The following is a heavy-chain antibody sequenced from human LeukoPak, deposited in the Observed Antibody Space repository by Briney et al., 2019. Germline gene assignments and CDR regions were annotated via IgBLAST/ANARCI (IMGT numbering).Heavy chain of an antibody. Sequence: GASVKVSCKASGYTFTSYDINWVRQATGQGLEWMGWMNPNSGNTGYAQKFQGRVTITRNTSISTAYMELSSLRSEDTAVYYCARARPKAYYYYMDVWGEGTTVTVSS. D-gene: IGHD6-6*01. CDR3: ARARPKAYYYYMDV. CDR2: MNPNSGNT. J-gene: IGHJ6*03. CDR1: GYTFTSYD. V-gene: IGHV1-8*03.